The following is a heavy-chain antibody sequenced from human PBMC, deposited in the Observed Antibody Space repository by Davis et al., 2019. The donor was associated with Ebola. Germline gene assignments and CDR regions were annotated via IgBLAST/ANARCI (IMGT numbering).Heavy chain of an antibody. V-gene: IGHV3-23*01. D-gene: IGHD6-19*01. CDR1: GFTFSSYA. CDR3: AKGGSGWPSDYSYGLGV. J-gene: IGHJ6*04. CDR2: VTSSGGGT. Sequence: GGSLRLSCAASGFTFSSYAMTWARQAPGKGLEWVSAVTSSGGGTYYADSVKGRFTISRDNSKNTLYLQMNSLRVEDTALYYCAKGGSGWPSDYSYGLGVWGKGTTVTVSS.